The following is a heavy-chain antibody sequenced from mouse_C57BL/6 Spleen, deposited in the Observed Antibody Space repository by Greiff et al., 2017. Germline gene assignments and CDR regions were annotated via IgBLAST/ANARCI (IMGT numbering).Heavy chain of an antibody. Sequence: EVQLVESGGGLVKPGGSLKLSCAASGFTFSDYGMHWVRQAPEKGLEWVAYISSGSSTIYYADTVKGRFTISRDNAKNTLFLQMTSLRSEDTAMYYCARGAQATFYAMDYWGQGTSVTVSS. V-gene: IGHV5-17*01. CDR2: ISSGSSTI. J-gene: IGHJ4*01. D-gene: IGHD3-2*02. CDR3: ARGAQATFYAMDY. CDR1: GFTFSDYG.